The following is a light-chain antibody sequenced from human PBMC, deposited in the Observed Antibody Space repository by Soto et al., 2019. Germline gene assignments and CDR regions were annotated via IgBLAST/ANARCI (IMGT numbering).Light chain of an antibody. Sequence: EIVLTQSPGTLSLSPEERATLSCRASQSVSSSSLAWYQQKRGQAPRLLIHDASSRATGIPDRFSGSGSGTVFTLTISRLEPEDFAVYYCQQYGGSPRTFGQGTKVEVK. V-gene: IGKV3-20*01. CDR3: QQYGGSPRT. J-gene: IGKJ1*01. CDR2: DAS. CDR1: QSVSSSS.